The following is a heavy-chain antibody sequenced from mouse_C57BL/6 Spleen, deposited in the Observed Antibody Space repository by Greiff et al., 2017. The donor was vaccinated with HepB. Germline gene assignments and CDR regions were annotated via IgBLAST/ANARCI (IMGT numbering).Heavy chain of an antibody. J-gene: IGHJ4*01. Sequence: DVKLVESGGGLVQPGGSLKLSCAASGFTFSDYYMYWVRQTPEKRLEWVAYISNGGGSTYYPDTVKGRFTISRDNAKNTLYLQMSRLKSEDTAMYYCARHYYYGSRGYAMDYWGQGTSVTVSS. D-gene: IGHD1-1*01. CDR3: ARHYYYGSRGYAMDY. V-gene: IGHV5-12*01. CDR1: GFTFSDYY. CDR2: ISNGGGST.